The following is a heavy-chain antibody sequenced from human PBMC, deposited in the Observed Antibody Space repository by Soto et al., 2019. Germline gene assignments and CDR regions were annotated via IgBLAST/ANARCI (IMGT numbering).Heavy chain of an antibody. CDR2: IYYSGST. V-gene: IGHV4-31*03. CDR1: GGSISSGGYY. CDR3: ARAWEDYYDSSGPYAGY. J-gene: IGHJ4*02. Sequence: PSETLSLTCTVSGGSISSGGYYWSWIRQHPGKGLEWIGYIYYSGSTYYNPSLKSRVTISVDTSKNQFSLKLSSVTAADTAVYYCARAWEDYYDSSGPYAGYWGQGTLVTVSS. D-gene: IGHD3-22*01.